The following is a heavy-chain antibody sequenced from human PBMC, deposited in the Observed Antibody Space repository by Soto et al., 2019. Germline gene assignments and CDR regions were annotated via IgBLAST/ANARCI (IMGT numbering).Heavy chain of an antibody. Sequence: NPSETLSLTCAVYGGSFSGYYWSWIRQPPGKGLEWIGEINHSGSTNYNPSLKSRVTISLDTSKNQFSLKLTSMTTADTALYYCASFLLEVATIPNWGQGTLVTVSS. D-gene: IGHD5-12*01. V-gene: IGHV4-34*01. J-gene: IGHJ4*02. CDR3: ASFLLEVATIPN. CDR1: GGSFSGYY. CDR2: INHSGST.